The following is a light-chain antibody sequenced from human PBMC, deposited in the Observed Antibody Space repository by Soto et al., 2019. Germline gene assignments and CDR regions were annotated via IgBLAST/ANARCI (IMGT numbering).Light chain of an antibody. CDR1: RSDVGGFDY. V-gene: IGLV2-14*01. CDR3: SSYTSSATLI. CDR2: ELA. J-gene: IGLJ2*01. Sequence: QSALTRPASVSGSLGQSITISCSGTRSDVGGFDYVSWYQQHPGKAPKLMIYELANRPSGVSYRFSGSKSGNTASLTISGLQAEDEADYYCSSYTSSATLIFGGGTKLTVL.